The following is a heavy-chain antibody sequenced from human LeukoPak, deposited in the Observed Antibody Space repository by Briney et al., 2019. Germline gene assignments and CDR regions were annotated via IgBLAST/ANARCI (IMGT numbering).Heavy chain of an antibody. CDR2: IYYSGST. CDR3: ARDLSVVVPAARYYYYGMDV. D-gene: IGHD2-2*01. Sequence: PSETLSLTCTVSGGSISSYYWSWIRQPPGKGLEWIGYIYYSGSTNYNPSLKSRVTISVDTSKNQFSLKLSSVTAADTAVYYCARDLSVVVPAARYYYYGMDVWGQGTTVTVSS. J-gene: IGHJ6*02. V-gene: IGHV4-59*01. CDR1: GGSISSYY.